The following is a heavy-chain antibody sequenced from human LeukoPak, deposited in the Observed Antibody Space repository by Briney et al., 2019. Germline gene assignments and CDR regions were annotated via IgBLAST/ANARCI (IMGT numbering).Heavy chain of an antibody. CDR2: IKQDGSDK. J-gene: IGHJ4*02. Sequence: PGGSLRLSCAASGFSFSSYWMSWVRQAPGKGLEWVANIKQDGSDKYYLTSVRGRFTISRDNAKNSLFLQMNSLRVEDTAVYYCARDGGHLDCWGQGTLVTVSA. CDR3: ARDGGHLDC. V-gene: IGHV3-7*03. CDR1: GFSFSSYW. D-gene: IGHD4-23*01.